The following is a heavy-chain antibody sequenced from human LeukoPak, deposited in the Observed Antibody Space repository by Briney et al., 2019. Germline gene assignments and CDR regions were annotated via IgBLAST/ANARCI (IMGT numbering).Heavy chain of an antibody. V-gene: IGHV3-49*04. CDR1: GFTFGDYA. J-gene: IGHJ4*02. CDR2: IRSKAYGGTT. Sequence: PGGSLRLSCTASGFTFGDYAMSWVRQAPGKGLEGVGFIRSKAYGGTTEYAASVKGRFTISRDDSKSIAYLQMNSLKTEDTAVYYCTRDTPAYYYDSSGYPSFDYWGQGTLVTVSS. CDR3: TRDTPAYYYDSSGYPSFDY. D-gene: IGHD3-22*01.